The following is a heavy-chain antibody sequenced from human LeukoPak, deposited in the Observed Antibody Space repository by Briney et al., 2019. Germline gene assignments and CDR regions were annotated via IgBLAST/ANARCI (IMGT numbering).Heavy chain of an antibody. V-gene: IGHV4-59*01. CDR2: IYYSGST. D-gene: IGHD3-10*01. CDR3: AKGHYYGSGSLDY. CDR1: GGSISSYY. J-gene: IGHJ4*02. Sequence: NTSETLSLTCTVSGGSISSYYWSWIRQPPGKGLEWIGYIYYSGSTNYNPSLKSRVTISVDTSKNQFSLKLSSVTAADTAVYYCAKGHYYGSGSLDYWGQGTLVTVSS.